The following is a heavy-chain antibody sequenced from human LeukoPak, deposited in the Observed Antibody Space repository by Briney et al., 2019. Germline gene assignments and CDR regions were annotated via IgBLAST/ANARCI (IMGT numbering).Heavy chain of an antibody. V-gene: IGHV5-51*01. CDR2: IYPGDSDT. D-gene: IGHD3-10*01. CDR1: GYRFTSYW. CDR3: ARQRRSKSNYYYYMDV. Sequence: GESLKISCKGSGYRFTSYWIGWVRQMPGKGLEWMRIIYPGDSDTRYSPSFQGQVTISADKSISTAYLQWSSLKASDTAMYYCARQRRSKSNYYYYMDVWGKGTTVTVSS. J-gene: IGHJ6*03.